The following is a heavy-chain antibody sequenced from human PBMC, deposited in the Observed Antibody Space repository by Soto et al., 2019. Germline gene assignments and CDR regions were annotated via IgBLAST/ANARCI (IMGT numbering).Heavy chain of an antibody. J-gene: IGHJ4*02. V-gene: IGHV3-23*01. D-gene: IGHD6-13*01. CDR2: ISGSGGST. CDR1: GFTFSSYA. CDR3: AKAYSSSWYLY. Sequence: GSLRLSCAASGFTFSSYAMSWVRQAPGKGLEWVSAISGSGGSTYYADSGKGRFTISRDNSKNTRYLQMNSLRAEDTAGYYCAKAYSSSWYLYWGQGTLVTVSS.